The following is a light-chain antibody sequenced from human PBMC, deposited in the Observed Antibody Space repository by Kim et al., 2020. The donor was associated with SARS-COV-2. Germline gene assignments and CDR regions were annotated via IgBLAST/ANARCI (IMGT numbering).Light chain of an antibody. V-gene: IGLV2-8*01. J-gene: IGLJ7*01. CDR1: SSDVGAYKF. CDR3: SSYGGSDTFV. Sequence: GQSVTIACTGNSSDVGAYKFVSWYQKHPGKAPKLIIYEVSERPSGVPDRFSGSKSGNTASLTVSGLQADDEADYYCSSYGGSDTFVFGGGTKVTVL. CDR2: EVS.